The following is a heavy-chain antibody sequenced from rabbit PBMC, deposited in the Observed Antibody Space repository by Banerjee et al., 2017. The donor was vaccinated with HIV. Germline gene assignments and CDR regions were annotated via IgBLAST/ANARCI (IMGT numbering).Heavy chain of an antibody. J-gene: IGHJ4*01. CDR3: ARAGYGGSGYAEYFNL. CDR1: GFSFSSSYW. V-gene: IGHV1S45*01. Sequence: QEQLEESGGDLVKPEGSLTLTCTASGFSFSSSYWICWVRQAPGKGLEWIACIYTGSGSALYVSWAKGRFTISKTSSTTVTLQMTSLTAADTATYFCARAGYGGSGYAEYFNLWGQGTLVTVS. D-gene: IGHD8-1*01. CDR2: IYTGSGSA.